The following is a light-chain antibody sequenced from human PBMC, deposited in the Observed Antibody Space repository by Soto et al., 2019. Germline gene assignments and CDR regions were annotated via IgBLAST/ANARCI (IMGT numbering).Light chain of an antibody. CDR1: SSDVGGYNY. Sequence: QSALTQPASVSGSPGQSITISCTGISSDVGGYNYVSWYQHHPGKAPKLMIYDVSYRPSGVSNRFSGSKSGNTASLTISGLLADDEADYYCSSYKSSSTPVVFGGGTKLTVL. CDR2: DVS. V-gene: IGLV2-14*03. CDR3: SSYKSSSTPVV. J-gene: IGLJ2*01.